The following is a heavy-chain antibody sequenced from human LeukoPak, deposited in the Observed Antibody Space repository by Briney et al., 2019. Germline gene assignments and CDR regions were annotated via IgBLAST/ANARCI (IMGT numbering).Heavy chain of an antibody. V-gene: IGHV3-30*02. D-gene: IGHD1/OR15-1a*01. CDR1: GFIFSDYG. J-gene: IGHJ4*02. Sequence: EPGGSLRLSCAASGFIFSDYGMHWVRQAPGKGLEWVTFIRYDGSNKYYADSVKGRFTISRDNSKNTLYLRMNSLRPEDTAVYYCAKEGTASKPSDLDYWGQGTLVTVSS. CDR3: AKEGTASKPSDLDY. CDR2: IRYDGSNK.